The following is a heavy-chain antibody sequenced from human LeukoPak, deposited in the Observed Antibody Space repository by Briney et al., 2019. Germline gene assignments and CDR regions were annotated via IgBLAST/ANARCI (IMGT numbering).Heavy chain of an antibody. CDR1: GGSFSGYY. Sequence: SETLSLTCAVYGGSFSGYYWSWIRQPPGKGLEWIGEINHSGSTNYNPSLKSRVTISVETSKNQFSLKLSSVTAADTAVYYCAISYGGNSGWPLDPWGQGTLVTVSS. CDR2: INHSGST. CDR3: AISYGGNSGWPLDP. J-gene: IGHJ5*02. D-gene: IGHD4-23*01. V-gene: IGHV4-34*01.